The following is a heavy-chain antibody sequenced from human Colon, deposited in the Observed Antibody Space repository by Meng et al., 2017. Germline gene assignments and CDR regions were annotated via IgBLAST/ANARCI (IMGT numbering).Heavy chain of an antibody. CDR2: VYHRGDT. Sequence: VQLQQSSTGLVRPSGTRSRTCPVSGDSISSDIWWSWVRQPPGKGLEWIGEVYHRGDTNYNPSLKSRVDISVDKSKNQFYLSLFSVTAADTAVYYCGRDQGRELINHWGQGTLVTVSS. CDR3: GRDQGRELINH. D-gene: IGHD1-7*01. V-gene: IGHV4-4*02. CDR1: GDSISSDIW. J-gene: IGHJ4*02.